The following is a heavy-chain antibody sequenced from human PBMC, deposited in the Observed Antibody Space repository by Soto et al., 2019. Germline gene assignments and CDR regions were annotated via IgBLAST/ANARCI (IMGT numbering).Heavy chain of an antibody. V-gene: IGHV1-18*01. J-gene: IGHJ6*02. CDR1: GYTFTTYD. D-gene: IGHD2-8*01. Sequence: QVQLVQSGAEVKKPGASVKVSCKASGYTFTTYDISWGRQPPGQGLEWLGRISIYNGNTNYPQSLQGRLTMTTDTSTTTAYMELRSLRSDDTAVYYCARDPYHVLMVNAPNLYGMDVWGQGTTVTVSS. CDR3: ARDPYHVLMVNAPNLYGMDV. CDR2: ISIYNGNT.